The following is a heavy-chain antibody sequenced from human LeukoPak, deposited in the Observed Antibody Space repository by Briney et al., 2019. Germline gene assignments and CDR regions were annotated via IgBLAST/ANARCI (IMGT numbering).Heavy chain of an antibody. CDR2: ISNNGDST. D-gene: IGHD3-22*01. J-gene: IGHJ4*02. CDR1: GFTFSSYA. V-gene: IGHV3-23*01. CDR3: ARRNYYDSRGYYCDY. Sequence: GGSLRLSCAASGFTFSSYAMSWVRQAPGKGREWVSAISNNGDSTYYAGSVKGRFTISRDNSKNTLYLQMNSLKASDTAMYYCARRNYYDSRGYYCDYWDQGTLVTVSS.